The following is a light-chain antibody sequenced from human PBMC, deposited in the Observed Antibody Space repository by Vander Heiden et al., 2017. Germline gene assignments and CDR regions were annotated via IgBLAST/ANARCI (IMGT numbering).Light chain of an antibody. Sequence: QSVVTQPPSASGTPGQRVTISCSGSSSNIGNNYVYWYQQFPGTAPKRLMFMNNERPSGVPDRFSGSKSGSSASLAISGLRSEDEADYYCAVWDDSLRGHVFGGGTQLTVL. CDR1: SSNIGNNY. CDR3: AVWDDSLRGHV. V-gene: IGLV1-47*01. CDR2: MNN. J-gene: IGLJ7*01.